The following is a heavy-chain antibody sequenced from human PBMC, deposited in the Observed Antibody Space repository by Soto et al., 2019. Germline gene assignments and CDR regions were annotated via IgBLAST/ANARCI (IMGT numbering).Heavy chain of an antibody. D-gene: IGHD6-13*01. J-gene: IGHJ4*02. CDR1: GGTFSSYA. Sequence: SVKVSCKASGGTFSSYAISWVRQAPGQGLEWMGGIIPIFGTANYAQKFQGRVTITADESTSTAYMELSSLRSEDTAVYYCAASAGYSSSWYLVFGYFDYWGQGTLVTVSS. V-gene: IGHV1-69*13. CDR3: AASAGYSSSWYLVFGYFDY. CDR2: IIPIFGTA.